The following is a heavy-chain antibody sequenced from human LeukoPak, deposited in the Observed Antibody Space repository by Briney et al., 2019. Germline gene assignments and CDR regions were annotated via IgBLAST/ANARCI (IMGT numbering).Heavy chain of an antibody. CDR1: GGSISRSSYY. CDR3: ARQGRRMGYDFWSGYRHFDY. J-gene: IGHJ4*02. CDR2: IYYSGST. V-gene: IGHV4-39*01. Sequence: SETLSLTCTVSGGSISRSSYYWGWIRQPPGKGLEWIGSIYYSGSTYYKPSLKSRVTISVDTSKNQFSLMLSSVTAADTAVYFCARQGRRMGYDFWSGYRHFDYWGQGTLVTVSS. D-gene: IGHD3-3*01.